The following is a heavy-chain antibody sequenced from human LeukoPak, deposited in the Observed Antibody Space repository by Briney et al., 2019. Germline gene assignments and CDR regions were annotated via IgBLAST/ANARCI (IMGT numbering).Heavy chain of an antibody. CDR2: IYHSGST. J-gene: IGHJ4*02. CDR1: GGSISSGGDS. CDR3: ARDLPPTY. Sequence: SETLSLTCAVSGGSISSGGDSWSWIRQPPGKGLEWIGFIYHSGSTFYNPSLKSRVTISVDRSKNQFSLKLTSVTAADTAVYYCARDLPPTYWGQGTLVTVSS. V-gene: IGHV4-30-2*01.